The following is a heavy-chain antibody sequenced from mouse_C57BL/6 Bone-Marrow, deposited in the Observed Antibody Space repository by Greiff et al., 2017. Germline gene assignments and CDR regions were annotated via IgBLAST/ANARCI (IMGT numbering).Heavy chain of an antibody. J-gene: IGHJ4*01. CDR2: ISNGGGST. V-gene: IGHV5-12*01. CDR1: GFTFSDYY. CDR3: ARRWIYYGNRGAMDY. Sequence: EVKLVESGGGLVQPGGSLKLSCAASGFTFSDYYMSWVRQTPEKRLEWVAYISNGGGSTYYPDTVKGRFTISRDTATSTLYLQMSRLKSEDTAMYYWARRWIYYGNRGAMDYWGQGTSVTVSS. D-gene: IGHD2-1*01.